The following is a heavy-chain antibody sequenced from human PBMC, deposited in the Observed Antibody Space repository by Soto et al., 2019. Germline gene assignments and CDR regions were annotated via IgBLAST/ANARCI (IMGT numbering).Heavy chain of an antibody. D-gene: IGHD6-13*01. CDR1: GYTFTGYY. V-gene: IGHV1-2*04. J-gene: IGHJ5*02. CDR3: ARLVRAAAGPNWFDP. Sequence: SVKVSCKASGYTFTGYYMHWVRQAPGQGLEWMGWINPNSGGTNYAQKFQGWVTMTRDTSISTAYMELSRLRSDDTAVYYCARLVRAAAGPNWFDPWSQGTLVTVS. CDR2: INPNSGGT.